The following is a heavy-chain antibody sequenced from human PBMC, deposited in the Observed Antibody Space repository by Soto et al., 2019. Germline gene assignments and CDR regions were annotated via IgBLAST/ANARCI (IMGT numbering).Heavy chain of an antibody. J-gene: IGHJ4*02. V-gene: IGHV1-69*13. D-gene: IGHD6-13*01. CDR3: ASWGTVAAAGPDFDY. Sequence: ASVKVSCKASGGTFSSYAISWVRQAPGQGLEWMGGIIPIFGTANYAQKFQGRVTITADESTSTAYMELSSLRSEDTAVYYCASWGTVAAAGPDFDYWGQGTLVTVSS. CDR2: IIPIFGTA. CDR1: GGTFSSYA.